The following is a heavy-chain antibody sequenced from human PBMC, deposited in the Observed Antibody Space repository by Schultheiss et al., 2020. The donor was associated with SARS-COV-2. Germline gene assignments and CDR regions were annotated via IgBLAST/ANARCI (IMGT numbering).Heavy chain of an antibody. CDR2: IYISGST. CDR1: GGSFSGYY. V-gene: IGHV4-59*10. D-gene: IGHD3-22*01. J-gene: IGHJ3*02. CDR3: ARQDSRTLGFAFDI. Sequence: SETLSLTCAVYGGSFSGYYWSWIRQPAGKGLEWIGRIYISGSTNYNPSLMSRVTISVDTSKNQFSLKLSSVTAADTAVYYCARQDSRTLGFAFDIWGQGTMVTVSS.